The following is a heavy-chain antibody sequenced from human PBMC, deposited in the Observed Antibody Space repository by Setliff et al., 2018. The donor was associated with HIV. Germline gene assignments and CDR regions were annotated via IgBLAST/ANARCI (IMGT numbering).Heavy chain of an antibody. Sequence: LRLSCAASGFTFSSYAMSWVRQAPGKGLEWVSAISGSGGSTYYADSVKGRFTISRDDSKSIAYLQINSLKTEDTAVYYCTRDKGYAFDIWGQGTMVTVSS. D-gene: IGHD5-18*01. V-gene: IGHV3-23*01. CDR2: ISGSGGST. CDR3: TRDKGYAFDI. CDR1: GFTFSSYA. J-gene: IGHJ3*02.